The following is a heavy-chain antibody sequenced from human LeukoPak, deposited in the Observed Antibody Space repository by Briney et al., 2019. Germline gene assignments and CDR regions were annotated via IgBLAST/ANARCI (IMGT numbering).Heavy chain of an antibody. CDR2: IYNSET. J-gene: IGHJ4*02. Sequence: SETLSLTCTVSGGSISSSSYRWGWIRQPPGKGLEWIGSIYNSETSYNPSLKSRVTISVDTPKNWISLKLSSVTAADTAVYYCARHRYFGGNFADSWGQGILVTVSS. D-gene: IGHD4-23*01. CDR3: ARHRYFGGNFADS. V-gene: IGHV4-39*01. CDR1: GGSISSSSYR.